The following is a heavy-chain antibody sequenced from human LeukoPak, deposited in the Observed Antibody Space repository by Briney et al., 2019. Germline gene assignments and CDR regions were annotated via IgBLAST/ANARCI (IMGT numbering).Heavy chain of an antibody. Sequence: ASVKVSCKASGGTFSSYAISWVRQATGQGLEWMGWMNPNSGNTGYAQKFQGRVTMTRNTSISTAYMELSSLRSEDTAVYYCARGVRMVRGVWWFDPWGQGTLVTVSS. V-gene: IGHV1-8*02. CDR3: ARGVRMVRGVWWFDP. CDR2: MNPNSGNT. J-gene: IGHJ5*02. CDR1: GGTFSSYA. D-gene: IGHD3-10*01.